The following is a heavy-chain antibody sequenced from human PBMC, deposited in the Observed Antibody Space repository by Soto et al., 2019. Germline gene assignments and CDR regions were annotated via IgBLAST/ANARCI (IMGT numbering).Heavy chain of an antibody. J-gene: IGHJ5*02. CDR1: GASISSGGYY. CDR3: ARGQHCSSTSCSSWFDP. D-gene: IGHD2-2*01. V-gene: IGHV4-31*03. CDR2: IYYRGST. Sequence: QVQLQESGPGLVKPSQTLSLTCTVSGASISSGGYYWSWIRQHPGKGLEWIGYIYYRGSTYYNPSLKSRVTIAVDKAKNQFSLKLSSVTAADTAVYYCARGQHCSSTSCSSWFDPWGQGTLVTVSS.